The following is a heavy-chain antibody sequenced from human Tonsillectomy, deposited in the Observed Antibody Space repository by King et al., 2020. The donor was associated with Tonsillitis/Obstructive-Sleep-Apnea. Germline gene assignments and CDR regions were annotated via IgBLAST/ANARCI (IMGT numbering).Heavy chain of an antibody. D-gene: IGHD3-22*01. Sequence: VQLQESGPGLVKPSETLSLTCTVSGGSISSYYGSWIRQPPGKGLEWIGYIYYSGSTNYNPSLKSRVTISVDTSKNQFSLKLSSVTAADTAVYYCARRPRDSSGYYFDYWGQGTLVTVSS. CDR1: GGSISSYY. J-gene: IGHJ4*02. V-gene: IGHV4-59*08. CDR3: ARRPRDSSGYYFDY. CDR2: IYYSGST.